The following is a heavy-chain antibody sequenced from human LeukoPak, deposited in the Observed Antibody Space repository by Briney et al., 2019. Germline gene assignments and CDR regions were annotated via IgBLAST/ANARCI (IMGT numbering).Heavy chain of an antibody. J-gene: IGHJ6*03. CDR1: VGSFSGYY. Sequence: SETLSLTCAVYVGSFSGYYWSWLRQPPDRGLEWIGEINHSGSTNYNPSLRTRVTISVDASRNQFSLNLSSVTAADTAVYYCARWSGSVTARNYYYYMDVWGEGTTVTVSS. CDR3: ARWSGSVTARNYYYYMDV. D-gene: IGHD6-6*01. CDR2: INHSGST. V-gene: IGHV4-34*01.